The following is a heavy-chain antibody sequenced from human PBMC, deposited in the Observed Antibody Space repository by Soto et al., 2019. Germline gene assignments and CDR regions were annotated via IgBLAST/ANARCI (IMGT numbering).Heavy chain of an antibody. D-gene: IGHD3-10*01. J-gene: IGHJ4*02. V-gene: IGHV4-59*11. Sequence: QVQLQESGPGLVKPSETLSLTCTVSGDSISSHYWSWIRQPPGKGLEWIGFGSTKYNPSLKSRISISVDTSKNQFSLYLSSATAADTAVYYCARVSTSGSGSYYTRDYWGQGTLVTVSS. CDR2: FGST. CDR1: GDSISSHY. CDR3: ARVSTSGSGSYYTRDY.